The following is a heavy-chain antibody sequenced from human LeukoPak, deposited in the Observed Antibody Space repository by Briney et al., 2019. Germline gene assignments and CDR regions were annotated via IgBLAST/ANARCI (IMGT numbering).Heavy chain of an antibody. J-gene: IGHJ4*02. Sequence: GGSLRLSCAASGFTFSSYGMHWVRQAPGKGLEWVAFIRYDGSKKSYADSVKGRFTISRDNSKNTLFLQMNSLRAEDTAVYYCARGYLSSTRTDYFDYWGQGTLVTVSS. CDR3: ARGYLSSTRTDYFDY. D-gene: IGHD6-13*01. V-gene: IGHV3-30*02. CDR2: IRYDGSKK. CDR1: GFTFSSYG.